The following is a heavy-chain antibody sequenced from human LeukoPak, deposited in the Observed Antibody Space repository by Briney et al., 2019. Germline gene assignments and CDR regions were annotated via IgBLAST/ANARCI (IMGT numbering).Heavy chain of an antibody. CDR1: GYTFTSYD. J-gene: IGHJ4*02. V-gene: IGHV1-8*03. CDR3: ATMGTDSRNDY. D-gene: IGHD3-22*01. CDR2: MNPNSGNT. Sequence: GASVKVSCKASGYTFTSYDINWVRQATGQGLEWMGWMNPNSGNTGYAQKFQGRVTITRNTSISTAYMELSSLRSEDTAVYYCATMGTDSRNDYWGQGTLVTVSS.